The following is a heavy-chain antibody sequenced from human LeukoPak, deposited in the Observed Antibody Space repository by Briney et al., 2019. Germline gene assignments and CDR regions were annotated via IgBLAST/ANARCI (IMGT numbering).Heavy chain of an antibody. D-gene: IGHD6-6*01. CDR3: VRGTSSRNFDI. CDR2: INTDNGNT. Sequence: ASVKVSCKASGYTFTSNAIHWVRQAPGQSLEWMGWINTDNGNTKYSEKFQGRVTITRDTSASTAYMELSSLRSEDTAVYYCVRGTSSRNFDIWGQGTMVTVPS. CDR1: GYTFTSNA. J-gene: IGHJ3*02. V-gene: IGHV1-3*04.